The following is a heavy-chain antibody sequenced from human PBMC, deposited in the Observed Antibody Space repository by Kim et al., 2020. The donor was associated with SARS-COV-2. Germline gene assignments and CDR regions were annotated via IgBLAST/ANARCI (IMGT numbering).Heavy chain of an antibody. J-gene: IGHJ4*02. CDR3: AKDTYYHDSSGYYIFDY. D-gene: IGHD3-22*01. V-gene: IGHV3-30*18. CDR2: ISYDGSNQ. Sequence: GGSLRLSCAASGFTFSSYGIHWVRQAPGKGLEWVAVISYDGSNQNYADSVKGRFTISRDNSKNTLYLQMNSLRAEDTALYYCAKDTYYHDSSGYYIFDYRGQGTLVTVSS. CDR1: GFTFSSYG.